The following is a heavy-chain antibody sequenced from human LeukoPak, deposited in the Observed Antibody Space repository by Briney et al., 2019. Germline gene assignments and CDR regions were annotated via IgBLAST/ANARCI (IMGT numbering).Heavy chain of an antibody. CDR2: IYYTGST. J-gene: IGHJ4*02. CDR3: ARSGYSYGYSFDY. Sequence: SETLSLTCSVSGGTISSYYWSWIRQPPGEGLQWIGHIYYTGSTTYNPSLESRVTISLNTSKNQFSLQLSSVTAADTAVYYCARSGYSYGYSFDYWGQGTLVTVSS. CDR1: GGTISSYY. V-gene: IGHV4-59*01. D-gene: IGHD5-18*01.